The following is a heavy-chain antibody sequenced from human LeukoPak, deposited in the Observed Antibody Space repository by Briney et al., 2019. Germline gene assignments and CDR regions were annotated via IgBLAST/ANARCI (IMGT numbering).Heavy chain of an antibody. J-gene: IGHJ4*02. Sequence: GGSLRLSCSASGFTFSSYDMHWVRQAPGKGLEYVSAISNNGGSTYYADSVKGIFTISRDNSKNTLYIQMSSLRAEDTAVFFCVKSDSIVGATYFDSWGQGTLVTVSS. CDR1: GFTFSSYD. V-gene: IGHV3-64*05. CDR2: ISNNGGST. CDR3: VKSDSIVGATYFDS. D-gene: IGHD1-26*01.